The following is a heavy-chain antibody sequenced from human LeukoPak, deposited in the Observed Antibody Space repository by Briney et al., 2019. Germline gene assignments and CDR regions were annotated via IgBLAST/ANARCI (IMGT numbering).Heavy chain of an antibody. J-gene: IGHJ6*03. CDR1: GGSISSYY. V-gene: IGHV4-59*01. D-gene: IGHD1-1*01. Sequence: SETLSLTCTVSGGSISSYYWTWIRQPPGKGLVWIGYIHYSGSTNYNPSLKSRDTISVDTSKNQFSLKLSSVTAADTAVYYCARVSWFPGTSYYYMDVWGRGTTVTVSS. CDR2: IHYSGST. CDR3: ARVSWFPGTSYYYMDV.